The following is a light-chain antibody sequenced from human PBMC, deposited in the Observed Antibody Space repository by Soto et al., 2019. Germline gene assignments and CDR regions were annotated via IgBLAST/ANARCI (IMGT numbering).Light chain of an antibody. CDR3: AAWDDSLNGRV. CDR1: NSNIGSNT. Sequence: QSVLTQPPSASGTPGQRVTISCSGSNSNIGSNTVNWYQQLPGTAPKLLIYYDNLRPSGVPDRISGSKSGTSASLAISGPQCADGADYYGAAWDDSLNGRVFGTGTKLPAL. V-gene: IGLV1-44*01. CDR2: YDN. J-gene: IGLJ1*01.